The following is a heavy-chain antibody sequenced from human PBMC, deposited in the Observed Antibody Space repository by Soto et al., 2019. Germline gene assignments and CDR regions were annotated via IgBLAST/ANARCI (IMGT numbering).Heavy chain of an antibody. CDR1: GYTFTSYG. V-gene: IGHV1-18*04. CDR2: ISAYNGNT. CDR3: AREPIGWYGYYYCGMDV. D-gene: IGHD6-19*01. J-gene: IGHJ6*02. Sequence: ASVKVSCKASGYTFTSYGISWVRQAPGQGLEWMGWISAYNGNTNYAQKLQGRVTMTTDTSTSTAYMELRSLRSDDTAVYYCAREPIGWYGYYYCGMDVWGQGTTVTVSS.